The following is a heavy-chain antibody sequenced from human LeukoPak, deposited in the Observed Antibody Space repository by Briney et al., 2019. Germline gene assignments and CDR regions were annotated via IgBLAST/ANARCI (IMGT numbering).Heavy chain of an antibody. CDR3: ARVSYGDEH. CDR1: GGSFSGYY. D-gene: IGHD4-17*01. J-gene: IGHJ1*01. Sequence: SETLSLTCAVYGGSFSGYYWSWIRQPPGKGLEWIGEINHSGSTNYNPSLKSRVTISVDTSKNQFSLKLSSVTAADTAVYYCARVSYGDEHWGQGTLVTVSS. CDR2: INHSGST. V-gene: IGHV4-34*01.